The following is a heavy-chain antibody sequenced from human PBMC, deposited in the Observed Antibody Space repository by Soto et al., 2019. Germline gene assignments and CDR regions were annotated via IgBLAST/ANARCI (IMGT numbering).Heavy chain of an antibody. D-gene: IGHD2-2*01. CDR3: ARSLSTSPDY. CDR1: GFTFSSYW. CDR2: INGDGSYT. J-gene: IGHJ4*02. Sequence: PGGSLRVSCASSGFTFSSYWMHWVRQAPGKGLVWVSRINGDGSYTGYADSVKGRFTISRDNAKNTLYLQMNILRAEDTAVYFCARSLSTSPDYWGQGTLVTVSS. V-gene: IGHV3-74*01.